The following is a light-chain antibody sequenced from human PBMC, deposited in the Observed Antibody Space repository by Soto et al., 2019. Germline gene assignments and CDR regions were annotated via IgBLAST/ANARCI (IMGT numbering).Light chain of an antibody. CDR1: QSISSW. CDR3: QQYNSYPYT. CDR2: KAS. V-gene: IGKV1-5*03. Sequence: DIQMFQSPSTLSASVGDRVTITCRASQSISSWLAWYQQKPGKAPKLLIYKASSLESGVPSRFSGSGSGTEFTLTISSLQPDDFATYYCQQYNSYPYTFGQGTKVDIK. J-gene: IGKJ2*01.